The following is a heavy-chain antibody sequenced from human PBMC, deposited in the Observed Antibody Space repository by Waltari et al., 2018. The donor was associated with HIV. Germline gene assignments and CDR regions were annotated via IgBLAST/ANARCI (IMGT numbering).Heavy chain of an antibody. CDR3: AKDANTFHEFGPNWLDP. V-gene: IGHV3-33*06. Sequence: QVQLVESGGGVVQPGRSLRLSCETSGFTFKSYGMHWVRQAPGKGLGWVAVSCEDGTEKHYVDSVKGRFVISRDNSKNTLYLQMNSLRPEDTAMYYCAKDANTFHEFGPNWLDPWGQGTLVIVSS. CDR2: SCEDGTEK. J-gene: IGHJ5*02. CDR1: GFTFKSYG. D-gene: IGHD3-10*01.